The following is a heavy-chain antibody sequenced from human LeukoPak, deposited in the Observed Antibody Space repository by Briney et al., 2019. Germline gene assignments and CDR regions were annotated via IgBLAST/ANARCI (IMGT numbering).Heavy chain of an antibody. D-gene: IGHD3-16*01. CDR3: ARDPTRGDYVWGST. Sequence: GGSLRLSCAASGFTFSSYAMSWVRQAPGKGLEWVSGISGSGDNTYYADSVKGRFTISRDSSKNTLYLQMNSLRADDTAVYYCARDPTRGDYVWGSTWGQGTLVTVSS. CDR2: ISGSGDNT. CDR1: GFTFSSYA. J-gene: IGHJ5*02. V-gene: IGHV3-23*01.